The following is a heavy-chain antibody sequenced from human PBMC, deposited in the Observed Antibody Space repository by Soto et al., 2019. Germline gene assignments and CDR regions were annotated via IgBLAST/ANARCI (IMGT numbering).Heavy chain of an antibody. CDR3: AGTRGYCSGGSCPMVVDY. CDR1: GGSISSYY. Sequence: QVQLQESGPGLVKPSETLSLTCTVSGGSISSYYWSWIRQPPGKGLEWIGYIYYSGSTNYNPSLMVRVPITVXTXXXHXXLKLSSVTAADTAVYYCAGTRGYCSGGSCPMVVDYWGQGTLVTVSS. V-gene: IGHV4-59*01. J-gene: IGHJ4*02. CDR2: IYYSGST. D-gene: IGHD2-15*01.